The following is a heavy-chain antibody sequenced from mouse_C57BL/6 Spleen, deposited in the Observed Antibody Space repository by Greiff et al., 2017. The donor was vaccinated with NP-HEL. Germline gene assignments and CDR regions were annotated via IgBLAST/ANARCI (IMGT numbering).Heavy chain of an antibody. CDR1: GYTFTSYW. D-gene: IGHD4-1*01. V-gene: IGHV1-64*01. CDR2: IHPNSGST. CDR3: ARWTGTRHFDY. J-gene: IGHJ2*01. Sequence: QVQLQQPGAELVKPGASVKLSCKASGYTFTSYWMHWVKQRPGQGLEWIGMIHPNSGSTNYNEKFKSKATLTVDKSSSTAYMQLSSLTSEDSAVYYCARWTGTRHFDYWGQGTTLTVSS.